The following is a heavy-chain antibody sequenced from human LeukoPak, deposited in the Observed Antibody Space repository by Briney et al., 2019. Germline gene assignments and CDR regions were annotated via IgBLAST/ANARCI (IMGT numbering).Heavy chain of an antibody. J-gene: IGHJ5*02. CDR3: ARESHWFDP. CDR2: IYYSGST. Sequence: SETLSLTCTVSGGSISGYYWSWIRQPPGKGLEWIGYIYYSGSTSYNPSLKSRVTISVDTSKNQFSLKLNSVTAADTAVYYCARESHWFDPWGQGTLVTVSS. V-gene: IGHV4-59*01. CDR1: GGSISGYY.